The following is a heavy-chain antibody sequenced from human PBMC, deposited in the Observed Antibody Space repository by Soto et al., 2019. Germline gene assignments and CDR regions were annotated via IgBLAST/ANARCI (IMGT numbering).Heavy chain of an antibody. J-gene: IGHJ4*02. CDR3: AREGDDRHFFFDS. Sequence: KASVTLSLPCNVSGRSMIRYNWGWIRQPAGKGLEWIGRIYTGGNTNYNPSLKSRATMSVDTSKSQFSLSLTSVTAADTAVYYCAREGDDRHFFFDSWGQGTLVTVSS. D-gene: IGHD3-3*02. CDR1: GRSMIRYN. V-gene: IGHV4-4*07. CDR2: IYTGGNT.